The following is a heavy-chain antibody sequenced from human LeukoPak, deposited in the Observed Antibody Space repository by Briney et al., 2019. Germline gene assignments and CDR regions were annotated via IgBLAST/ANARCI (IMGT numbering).Heavy chain of an antibody. J-gene: IGHJ5*02. CDR2: IYSDGST. CDR3: VRDLVINYWYRFDP. V-gene: IGHV3-66*01. Sequence: PGGSLRLSCAASGFTVSSSYMSWVRQAPEKGLEWVSVIYSDGSTYYADSVKGRFTISRDNSKNTLYLQMSSLRVEDTAMYYCVRDLVINYWYRFDPWGQGTLVTVSP. D-gene: IGHD2-8*02. CDR1: GFTVSSSY.